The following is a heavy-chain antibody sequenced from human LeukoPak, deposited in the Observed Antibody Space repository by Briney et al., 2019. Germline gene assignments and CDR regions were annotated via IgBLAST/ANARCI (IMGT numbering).Heavy chain of an antibody. V-gene: IGHV1-2*02. CDR1: GYTFTGYY. D-gene: IGHD3-10*01. CDR3: ARAYGSGSYYNPFNY. Sequence: GASVKVSCKASGYTFTGYYMHWVRQAPGQGLEWMGWINPNSGGTNYAQKFQGRVTMTRDTSISTAYMELSSLRSEDTAVYYCARAYGSGSYYNPFNYWGQGTLVTVSS. J-gene: IGHJ4*02. CDR2: INPNSGGT.